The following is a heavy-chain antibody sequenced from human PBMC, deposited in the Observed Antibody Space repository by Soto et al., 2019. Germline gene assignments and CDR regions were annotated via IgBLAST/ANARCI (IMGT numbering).Heavy chain of an antibody. Sequence: GGSLRLSCAASGFTFDDYAMHWVRQAPGKGLEWVSGISWNSGSIGYADSVKGRFTISRDNAKNSLYLQMNSLRAEDTALYYCAKDSPSGWVVWGQGTLVTVSS. CDR1: GFTFDDYA. J-gene: IGHJ4*02. CDR3: AKDSPSGWVV. CDR2: ISWNSGSI. V-gene: IGHV3-9*01. D-gene: IGHD6-19*01.